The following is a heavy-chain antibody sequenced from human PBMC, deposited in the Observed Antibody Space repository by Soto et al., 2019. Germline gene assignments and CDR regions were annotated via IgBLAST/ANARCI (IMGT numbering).Heavy chain of an antibody. D-gene: IGHD2-8*01. J-gene: IGHJ5*02. V-gene: IGHV3-21*01. CDR1: GFTFSSNS. CDR2: ISSSSSYI. CDR3: ARDVGTKNEYRFDP. Sequence: EVQLVESGGGLVKPGGSLRLSCAASGFTFSSNSMNWVRQAPGKGLEWVSSISSSSSYIYYADSVKGRFTISRDNAKNSLYLQMNSLRAEDTAVYYCARDVGTKNEYRFDPWGQGTLVTVSS.